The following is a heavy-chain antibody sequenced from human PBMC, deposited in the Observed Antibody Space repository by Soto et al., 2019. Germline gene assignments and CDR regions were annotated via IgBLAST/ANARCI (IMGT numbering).Heavy chain of an antibody. CDR1: GYTFTSYG. J-gene: IGHJ4*02. CDR3: ARDLGYCSGGSCYGPVY. Sequence: ASVKVSCKASGYTFTSYGISWVRQAPGQGLEWMGWISAYNGNTNYAQKLQGRVTMTTDTSTSTAYMELRSLRSDDTAVYYCARDLGYCSGGSCYGPVYWGQGTLVTVSS. D-gene: IGHD2-15*01. V-gene: IGHV1-18*01. CDR2: ISAYNGNT.